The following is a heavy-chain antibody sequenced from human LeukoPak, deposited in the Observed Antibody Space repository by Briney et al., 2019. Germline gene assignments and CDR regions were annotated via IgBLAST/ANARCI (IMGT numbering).Heavy chain of an antibody. J-gene: IGHJ4*02. CDR2: INPDIGAT. D-gene: IGHD2-15*01. CDR1: GYTFTDYY. CDR3: ARDLCHGGSCFHFDS. V-gene: IGHV1-2*02. Sequence: GASVKVSCKASGYTFTDYYVHWVRQAPGQGLEWLGWINPDIGATNFAQRFQGRVTMTRDTSVNTVHMELNNLRSDDTAVYYCARDLCHGGSCFHFDSWGQGTLVTVSS.